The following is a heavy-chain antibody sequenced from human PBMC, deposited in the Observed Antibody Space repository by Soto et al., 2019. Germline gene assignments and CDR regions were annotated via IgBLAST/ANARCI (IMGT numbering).Heavy chain of an antibody. CDR3: AKDKRDIVVVPAAMYGMDV. D-gene: IGHD2-2*01. J-gene: IGHJ6*02. CDR1: GFTFSSYG. CDR2: ISYDGSNK. V-gene: IGHV3-30*18. Sequence: GGSLRLSCAASGFTFSSYGMHWVRQAPGKGLEWVAVISYDGSNKYYADSVKGRFTISRDNSKNTLYLQMNSLRAEDTAVYYCAKDKRDIVVVPAAMYGMDVWGQGTTVTVSS.